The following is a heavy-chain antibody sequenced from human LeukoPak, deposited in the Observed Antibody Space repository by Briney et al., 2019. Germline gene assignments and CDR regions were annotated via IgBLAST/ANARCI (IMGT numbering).Heavy chain of an antibody. Sequence: GASVKVSCKASGYTFTSYDINWVRQAPGQGLEWMGWMNPNSGNTGYAQKFQGRVTMTRNTSKSTAYMELSSLRSEDTAVYYCARGIHHYYDPPKVDYWGQGTLVTVSS. CDR3: ARGIHHYYDPPKVDY. CDR2: MNPNSGNT. CDR1: GYTFTSYD. J-gene: IGHJ4*02. D-gene: IGHD3-22*01. V-gene: IGHV1-8*01.